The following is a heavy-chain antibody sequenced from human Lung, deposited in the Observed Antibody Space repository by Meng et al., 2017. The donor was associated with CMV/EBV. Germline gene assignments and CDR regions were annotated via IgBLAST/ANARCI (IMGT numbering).Heavy chain of an antibody. Sequence: QLPGPGQGTVNPSDTLSLTFAVTGDSITNHNWWSGLRQPRGKGLGWIWEIPQRGSSAYNPSLKSRVSMSIDEYKHQSSLKLTSVTAADTAVYHWLRRSCGSVWGQGTLVTVFS. J-gene: IGHJ1*01. CDR3: LRRSCGSV. CDR1: GDSITNHNW. D-gene: IGHD3-10*01. V-gene: IGHV4-4*02. CDR2: IPQRGSS.